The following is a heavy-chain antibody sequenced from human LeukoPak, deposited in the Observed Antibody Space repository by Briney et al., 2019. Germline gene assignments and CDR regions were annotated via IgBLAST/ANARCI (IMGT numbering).Heavy chain of an antibody. CDR1: GGSFSGYY. CDR2: INHSGST. D-gene: IGHD4-23*01. J-gene: IGHJ4*02. Sequence: SETLSLTCAVYGGSFSGYYWSWIRQPPGKGLEWIGEINHSGSTNYNPSLKSRVTISVDTSKNQFSLKLSSVTAADTAVYYCARGRSYGGPDYLGQGTLVTVSS. V-gene: IGHV4-34*01. CDR3: ARGRSYGGPDY.